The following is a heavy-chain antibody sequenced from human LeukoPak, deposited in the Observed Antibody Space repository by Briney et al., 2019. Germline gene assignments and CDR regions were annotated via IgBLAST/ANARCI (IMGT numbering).Heavy chain of an antibody. V-gene: IGHV3-7*01. J-gene: IGHJ5*02. Sequence: GGSLRLSCAASGFTFSSYWMSWVRQAPGKGLEWVANIKQDGSEKYYADSVKGRFTISRDNSKNTLYLQMNSLRAEDTAVYYCAKDSWFDPWGQGTLVAVSS. CDR1: GFTFSSYW. CDR3: AKDSWFDP. CDR2: IKQDGSEK.